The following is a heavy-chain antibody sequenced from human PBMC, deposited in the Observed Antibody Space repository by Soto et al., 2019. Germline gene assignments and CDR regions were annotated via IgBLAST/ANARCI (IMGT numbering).Heavy chain of an antibody. D-gene: IGHD6-13*01. CDR1: GYSFTNYY. V-gene: IGHV1-46*01. J-gene: IGHJ3*02. CDR3: ARVRRQQLAYDAFDI. CDR2: INAGGGYT. Sequence: GASVKVSCKASGYSFTNYYMHWVRQAPGQGLEWMGRINAGGGYTTYAQKFQGRVTITADESTSTAYMELSSLRSEDTAVYYCARVRRQQLAYDAFDIWGQGTMVTVS.